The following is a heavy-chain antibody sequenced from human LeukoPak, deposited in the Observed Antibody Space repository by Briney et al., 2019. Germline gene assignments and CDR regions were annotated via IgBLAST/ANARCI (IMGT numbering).Heavy chain of an antibody. V-gene: IGHV3-23*01. CDR3: ASATTVVTPFDY. Sequence: GGSLRLSCAASGFTFSSYAMCWVRQAPGKGLEWVSAISGSGGSTYYADSVKGRFTISRDNAKNSLFLQMNSLRVEDTGFYYCASATTVVTPFDYWGLGTLVTVSS. D-gene: IGHD4-23*01. CDR1: GFTFSSYA. J-gene: IGHJ4*02. CDR2: ISGSGGST.